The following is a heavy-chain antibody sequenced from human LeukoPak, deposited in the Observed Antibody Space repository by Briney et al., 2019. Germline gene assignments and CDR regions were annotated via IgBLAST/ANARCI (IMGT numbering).Heavy chain of an antibody. CDR1: GFTFSSYSMN. J-gene: IGHJ6*02. CDR2: IYYSGST. D-gene: IGHD3-10*01. V-gene: IGHV4-39*01. Sequence: GSLRLSCAASGFTFSSYSMNWVRQPPGKGLEWVGSIYYSGSTYYNPSLKSRVTISVDTSKNQFSLKLSSVTAADTAVYYCARLPGDGSGSYSDYYGMDVWGQGTTVTVSS. CDR3: ARLPGDGSGSYSDYYGMDV.